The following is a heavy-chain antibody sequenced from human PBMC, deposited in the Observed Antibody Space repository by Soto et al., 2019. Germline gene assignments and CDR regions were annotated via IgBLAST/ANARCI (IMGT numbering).Heavy chain of an antibody. J-gene: IGHJ4*02. V-gene: IGHV1-69*01. CDR2: IIPTFGTA. D-gene: IGHD1-1*01. CDR1: GGTFSSYA. Sequence: QVQLVQSGAEVKKPGSSVKVSCKASGGTFSSYAISWVRQAPGQGLEWMGGIIPTFGTANYAQKVQGRDTNTADESTSTADMELSSLRSEDTAVYYCASCERGNQLDFDYWGQGTLVTVSS. CDR3: ASCERGNQLDFDY.